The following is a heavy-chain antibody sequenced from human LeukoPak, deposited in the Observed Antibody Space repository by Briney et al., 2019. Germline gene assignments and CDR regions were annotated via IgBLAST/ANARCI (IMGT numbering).Heavy chain of an antibody. D-gene: IGHD6-13*01. CDR2: ISSSGSTI. Sequence: GGSLRLSCAASGFTFSSYEMNWVRQAPGKGLEWVSYISSSGSTIYYADSVKGRFTISRDNAKNSLYLQMNSLRAEDTAVHYCARVGYSSSRGFYGMDVWGQGTTVTVSS. V-gene: IGHV3-48*03. CDR1: GFTFSSYE. CDR3: ARVGYSSSRGFYGMDV. J-gene: IGHJ6*02.